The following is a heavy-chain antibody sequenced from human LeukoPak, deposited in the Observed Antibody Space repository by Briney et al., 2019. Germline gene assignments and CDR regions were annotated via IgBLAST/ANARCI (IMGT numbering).Heavy chain of an antibody. CDR2: IRYDGSNK. Sequence: GGSLRLSCAASGFTFSSYGMHWVRQAPGKGLEWGAFIRYDGSNKYYADSVKGRFTISRDNSKNTLYLQMNSLRAEDTAVYYCAKPYSYGSTWGQGTLVTVSS. CDR1: GFTFSSYG. CDR3: AKPYSYGST. D-gene: IGHD5-18*01. J-gene: IGHJ5*02. V-gene: IGHV3-30*02.